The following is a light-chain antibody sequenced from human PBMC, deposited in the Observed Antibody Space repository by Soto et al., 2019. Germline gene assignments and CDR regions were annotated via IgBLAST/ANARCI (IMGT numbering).Light chain of an antibody. CDR2: KAS. CDR1: QTSSDL. J-gene: IGKJ1*01. Sequence: DIQMTKSHSPLSASIGDRVTITCRASQTSSDLVAWQQQKPRKAPKLLIYKASSLESGVPSRCSGSGSGTEFTLTSSSQQPDDFATYYCQQYNSYRAFGQGTKVDI. V-gene: IGKV1-5*03. CDR3: QQYNSYRA.